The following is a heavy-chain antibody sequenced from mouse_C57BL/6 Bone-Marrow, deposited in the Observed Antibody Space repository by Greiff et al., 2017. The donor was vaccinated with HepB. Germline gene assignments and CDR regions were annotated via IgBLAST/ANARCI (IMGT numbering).Heavy chain of an antibody. CDR1: GYSITSGYY. J-gene: IGHJ3*01. CDR2: ISYDGSN. V-gene: IGHV3-6*01. CDR3: ARAGYSKVFAY. D-gene: IGHD2-5*01. Sequence: ESGPGLVKPSQSLSLTCSVTGYSITSGYYWNWIRQFPGNKLEWMGYISYDGSNNSNPSLKNRISITRDTSKNQFFLKLNSVTTEDTATYYCARAGYSKVFAYWGQGTLVTVSA.